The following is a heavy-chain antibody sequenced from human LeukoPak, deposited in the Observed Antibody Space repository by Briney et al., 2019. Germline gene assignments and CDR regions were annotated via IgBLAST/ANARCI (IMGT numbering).Heavy chain of an antibody. CDR2: IYYSGST. CDR1: GGSISSYY. D-gene: IGHD3-22*01. V-gene: IGHV4-59*01. Sequence: SETLSLTCTVSGGSISSYYWSWIRQPPGKGLEWIGYIYYSGSTSYKPSLKSRVTISVETSKNQFSLKLRSVTAADTAVYYCARVTGYMIENYFDYWGRGTLVTVSS. J-gene: IGHJ4*02. CDR3: ARVTGYMIENYFDY.